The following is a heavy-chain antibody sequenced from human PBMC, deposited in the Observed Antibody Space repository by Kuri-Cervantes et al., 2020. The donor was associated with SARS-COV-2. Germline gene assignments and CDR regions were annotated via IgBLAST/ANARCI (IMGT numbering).Heavy chain of an antibody. Sequence: GGSLRLSCAASGFTFSSYSMNWVRQAPGKGLEWVSYISSSSSTIYYADSVKGRFTISRDNAKNSLYLQMNSLRAEDTAVYYCAREPITVTTNDYYYYGMDVCGQAITTVSS. CDR1: GFTFSSYS. V-gene: IGHV3-48*01. D-gene: IGHD4-11*01. CDR2: ISSSSSTI. J-gene: IGHJ6*02. CDR3: AREPITVTTNDYYYYGMDV.